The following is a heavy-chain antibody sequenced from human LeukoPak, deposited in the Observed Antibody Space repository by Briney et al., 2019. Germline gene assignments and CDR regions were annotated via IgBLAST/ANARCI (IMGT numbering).Heavy chain of an antibody. Sequence: GASVKVSCKASGGTFSSYAISWVRQAPGKGLEWMGGFDPEDGETIYTQKFQGRVTMTEDTSTDTAYMELSSLRSEDTAVYYCATGQGITIFGVVSGYWGQGTLVTVSS. D-gene: IGHD3-3*01. J-gene: IGHJ4*02. CDR2: FDPEDGET. CDR1: GGTFSSYA. V-gene: IGHV1-24*01. CDR3: ATGQGITIFGVVSGY.